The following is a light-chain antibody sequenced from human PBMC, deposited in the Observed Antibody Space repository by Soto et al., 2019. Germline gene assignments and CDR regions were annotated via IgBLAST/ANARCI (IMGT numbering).Light chain of an antibody. CDR1: QSISSW. Sequence: DIQMTQSPSTLSASVGDRVTITCRASQSISSWLAWYQQKPGKAPKLLIYDASSLESGVPSRFSGSGSGTEFTLTISSLQPDDFATYYFQQYNSYPMYTFGQGTKLEIK. CDR2: DAS. V-gene: IGKV1-5*01. CDR3: QQYNSYPMYT. J-gene: IGKJ2*01.